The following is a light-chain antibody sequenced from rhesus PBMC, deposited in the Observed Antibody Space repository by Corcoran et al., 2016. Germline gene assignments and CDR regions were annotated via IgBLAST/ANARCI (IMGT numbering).Light chain of an antibody. CDR2: GAS. Sequence: EIVMTQSPATLSLSPGERATLSGRASQSVSSYVAWYQQKPEQAPRLLIYGASSRAPGIPDSFSGSGYGTDFTLIISSMEPEDVGVYYCQQYNNLNSFGQGTKVEIK. CDR3: QQYNNLNS. V-gene: IGKV3S9*01. J-gene: IGKJ2*01. CDR1: QSVSSY.